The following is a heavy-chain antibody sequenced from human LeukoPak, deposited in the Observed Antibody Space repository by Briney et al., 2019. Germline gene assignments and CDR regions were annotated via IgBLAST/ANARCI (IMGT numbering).Heavy chain of an antibody. CDR2: IKGDGSHT. CDR1: GFTFRNYW. CDR3: VRDWDHFDFDS. Sequence: GGSLRLSCAASGFTFRNYWMHWVRQAPGKGLVWVSRIKGDGSHTIYADSVKGRFTISRDNAKNTLYLQMKSLRVEDTALYYCVRDWDHFDFDSWGQGTLVTVSS. J-gene: IGHJ5*01. D-gene: IGHD1-26*01. V-gene: IGHV3-74*01.